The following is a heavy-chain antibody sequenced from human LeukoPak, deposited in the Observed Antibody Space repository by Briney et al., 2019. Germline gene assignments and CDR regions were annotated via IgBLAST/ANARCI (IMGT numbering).Heavy chain of an antibody. CDR3: AREGGDWGEGYFDY. V-gene: IGHV3-11*01. Sequence: GGSLRLSCAASGFTFSDSYMSWIRQVPGKGLEWVSYISSSGGTIYYADSVKGRFTISRDNAKNSLYLQMNSLGAEDTAVYYCAREGGDWGEGYFDYWGQGTLVTVSS. CDR1: GFTFSDSY. CDR2: ISSSGGTI. D-gene: IGHD3-16*01. J-gene: IGHJ4*02.